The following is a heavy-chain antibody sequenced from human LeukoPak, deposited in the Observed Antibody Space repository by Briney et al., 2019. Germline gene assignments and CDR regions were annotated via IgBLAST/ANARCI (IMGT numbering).Heavy chain of an antibody. V-gene: IGHV1-8*03. CDR3: AKGRSMWYHGRSEYYPTSSECNWFHP. CDR1: GYTFISYE. Sequence: GASVKVSCMAPGYTFISYELNSGRQATGQGLEWMGWMNPTSGNTGYAQKFQGRVTITRNTPISTAYMELSSLRSEDTAVYYCAKGRSMWYHGRSEYYPTSSECNWFHPWGQGTLVTVSS. CDR2: MNPTSGNT. J-gene: IGHJ5*02. D-gene: IGHD3-22*01.